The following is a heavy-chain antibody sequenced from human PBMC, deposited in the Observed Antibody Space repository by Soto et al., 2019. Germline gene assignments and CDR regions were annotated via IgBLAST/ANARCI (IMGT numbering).Heavy chain of an antibody. J-gene: IGHJ4*02. Sequence: PSETLSLTCTVSGGSISSYYWSWIRQPPGKGLEWIGYVFYTGSTNYNPSLKSRVTISVDTSKNHFYLNLSSVTAADTAVYFCARGGGNTLRSPGYFDYWGQGAPVTVSS. D-gene: IGHD3-10*01. CDR3: ARGGGNTLRSPGYFDY. V-gene: IGHV4-59*01. CDR2: VFYTGST. CDR1: GGSISSYY.